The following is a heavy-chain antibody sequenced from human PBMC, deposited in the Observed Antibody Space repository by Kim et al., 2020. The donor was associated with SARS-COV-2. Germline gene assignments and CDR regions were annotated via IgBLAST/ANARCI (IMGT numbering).Heavy chain of an antibody. D-gene: IGHD3-10*01. CDR2: INTNTGNP. J-gene: IGHJ4*02. CDR3: ARPTKWIGELLSSYYFDY. V-gene: IGHV7-4-1*02. Sequence: ASVKVSCKASGYTFTSYAMNWVRQAPGQGLEWMGWINTNTGNPTYAQGFTGRFVFSLDTSVSTAYLQISSLKAEDTVVYYCARPTKWIGELLSSYYFDYWGQGTLVTVSS. CDR1: GYTFTSYA.